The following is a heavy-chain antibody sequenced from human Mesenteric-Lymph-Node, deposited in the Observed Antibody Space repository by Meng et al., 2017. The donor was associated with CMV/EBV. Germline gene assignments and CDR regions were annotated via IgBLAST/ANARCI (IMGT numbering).Heavy chain of an antibody. CDR3: ARGAKYNWNWGYFDL. V-gene: IGHV3-7*01. D-gene: IGHD1-7*01. CDR2: IKQDGSEK. J-gene: IGHJ2*01. CDR1: GFTFSSYW. Sequence: GESLKISCAASGFTFSSYWMSWVRQAPGKGLEWVANIKQDGSEKYYVDSVKGRFTISRDNAKNSLYLQMNSLTAEDTAVYFCARGAKYNWNWGYFDLWGRGTLVTVSS.